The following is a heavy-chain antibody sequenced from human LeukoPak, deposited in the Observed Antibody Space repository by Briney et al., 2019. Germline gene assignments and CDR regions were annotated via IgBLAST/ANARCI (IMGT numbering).Heavy chain of an antibody. CDR1: GGSISSYY. Sequence: SETQSLTCTVSGGSISSYYWSWIRQPPGKGLEWIGYIYYSGSTNYNPSLKSRVTISVDTSKNQFSLKLSSVTAADTAVYYCARESGHYYDSSGYYYVNAFDIWGQGTMVTVSS. CDR2: IYYSGST. V-gene: IGHV4-59*01. D-gene: IGHD3-22*01. CDR3: ARESGHYYDSSGYYYVNAFDI. J-gene: IGHJ3*02.